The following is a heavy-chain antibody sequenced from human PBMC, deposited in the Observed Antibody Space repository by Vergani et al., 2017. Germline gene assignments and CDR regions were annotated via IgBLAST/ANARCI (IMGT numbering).Heavy chain of an antibody. J-gene: IGHJ4*02. D-gene: IGHD3-10*01. V-gene: IGHV3-21*01. Sequence: VQLVESGGGVVQPGRSLRLSCAASGFTFSSYSMNWVRQAPGKGLEWVSSISSSSSYIYYADSVKGRFTISRDNAKNSLYLQMNSLRAEDTAVYYCARDRGSGSSPTFDYWGQGTLVTVSS. CDR1: GFTFSSYS. CDR3: ARDRGSGSSPTFDY. CDR2: ISSSSSYI.